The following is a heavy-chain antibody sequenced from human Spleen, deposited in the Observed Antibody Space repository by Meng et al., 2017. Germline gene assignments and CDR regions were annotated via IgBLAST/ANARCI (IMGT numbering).Heavy chain of an antibody. CDR2: ISWDGGST. CDR1: GFTFDDYA. D-gene: IGHD6-13*01. V-gene: IGHV3-43D*03. J-gene: IGHJ4*02. Sequence: GESLKISCAASGFTFDDYAMHWVRQAPGKGLEWVSLISWDGGSTYSADSVKGRFTISRDNSKNSLYLQMNSLRDEDTALYYCAKDFSAAGPYYFDYWGQGTLVTVSS. CDR3: AKDFSAAGPYYFDY.